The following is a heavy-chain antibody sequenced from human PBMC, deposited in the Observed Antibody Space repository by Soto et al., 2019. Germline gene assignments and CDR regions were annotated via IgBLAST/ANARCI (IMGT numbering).Heavy chain of an antibody. CDR2: IYWDDAK. CDR1: GFSLSTSGVG. J-gene: IGHJ4*02. D-gene: IGHD3-16*01. CDR3: ANKGGGDRILDY. Sequence: SGPTLVNPTQTLTLTCTFSGFSLSTSGVGVGWIRQPPGKALEWLALIYWDDAKHYSPSLKSRLTITKETSKNQVVLTMTKMDPLEKATFLRANKGGGDRILDYWGQGTLVTVSS. V-gene: IGHV2-5*02.